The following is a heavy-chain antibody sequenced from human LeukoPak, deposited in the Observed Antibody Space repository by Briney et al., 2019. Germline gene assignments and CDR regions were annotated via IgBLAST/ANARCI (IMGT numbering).Heavy chain of an antibody. Sequence: KSSETLSLTCTVSGGSISSYYWSWIRQPPGKGLEWIGYIYYSGSTNYNPSLKSRVTISVDTSKNQFSLKLSSVTAADTAVYYCARLGSGGKDYWGQGTLVTVSS. V-gene: IGHV4-59*08. CDR3: ARLGSGGKDY. J-gene: IGHJ4*02. D-gene: IGHD3-16*01. CDR1: GGSISSYY. CDR2: IYYSGST.